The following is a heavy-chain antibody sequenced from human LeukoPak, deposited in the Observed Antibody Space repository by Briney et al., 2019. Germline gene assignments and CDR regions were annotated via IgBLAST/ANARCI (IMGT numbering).Heavy chain of an antibody. J-gene: IGHJ6*03. CDR1: GGSISSYY. Sequence: PSETLSLTCTVSGGSISSYYWSWIRQPPGKGLEWIGEINHSGSTNYNPSLKRRVTISVDTSKNQFSLKLSSVTAADTAVYYCARGYSPRSGSYYNRGYYYMDVWGKGTTVTVSS. V-gene: IGHV4-34*01. D-gene: IGHD3-10*01. CDR3: ARGYSPRSGSYYNRGYYYMDV. CDR2: INHSGST.